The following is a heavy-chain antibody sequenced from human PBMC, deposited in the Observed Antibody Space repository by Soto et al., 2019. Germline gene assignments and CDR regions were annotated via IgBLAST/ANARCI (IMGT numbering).Heavy chain of an antibody. J-gene: IGHJ4*02. CDR2: ISYDGSNK. V-gene: IGHV3-30*03. Sequence: QVQLVESGGGVVQPGRSLRLSCAASGFTFSSYGMHWVRQAPGKGLEWVAVISYDGSNKYYADSVKGRFTISRDNSKNTVYLQMNSLRAEATAVYYCAQARFLEWLLGYWGEGTLVTVSS. CDR3: AQARFLEWLLGY. CDR1: GFTFSSYG. D-gene: IGHD3-3*01.